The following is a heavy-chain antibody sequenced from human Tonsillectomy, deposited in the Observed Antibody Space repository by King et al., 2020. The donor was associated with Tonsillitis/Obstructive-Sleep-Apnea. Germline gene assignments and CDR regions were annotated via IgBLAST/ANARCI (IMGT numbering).Heavy chain of an antibody. D-gene: IGHD5-18*01. Sequence: VQLVESGGGLVQPGRSLRLSCAASGFTFDDYAMHWVRQAPGKGLEWVSGISWNSGSIGYADSVKGRFTISRDIAKNSLYLQMNSLRAEDTALYYCAKPPVKFIGLRGAYYHYGGGGGRGTTAPAS. CDR3: AKPPVKFIGLRGAYYHYGGG. CDR1: GFTFDDYA. V-gene: IGHV3-9*01. J-gene: IGHJ6*03. CDR2: ISWNSGSI.